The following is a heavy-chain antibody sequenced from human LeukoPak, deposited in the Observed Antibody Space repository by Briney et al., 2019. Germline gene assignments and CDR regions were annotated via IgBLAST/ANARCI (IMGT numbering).Heavy chain of an antibody. CDR1: GHTFTSYG. J-gene: IGHJ4*02. CDR3: ARGSDVLRYFDWLYYFDY. CDR2: ISAYNGNT. V-gene: IGHV1-18*01. Sequence: ASVKVSCKASGHTFTSYGISWVRQAPGQGLEWMGWISAYNGNTNYAQKLQGRVTMTTDTSTSTAYMELRSLRSDDTAVYYCARGSDVLRYFDWLYYFDYWGQGTLVTVSS. D-gene: IGHD3-9*01.